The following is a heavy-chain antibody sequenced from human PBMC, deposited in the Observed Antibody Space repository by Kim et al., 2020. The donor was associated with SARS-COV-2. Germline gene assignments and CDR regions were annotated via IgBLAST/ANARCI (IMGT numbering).Heavy chain of an antibody. CDR3: TSRGGYYDSSGYYLNYYYYGMDV. J-gene: IGHJ6*02. V-gene: IGHV3-73*01. Sequence: GGSLRLSCAASGFTFSGSAMHWVRQASGKGLEWVGRIRSKANGYATAYAASLKGRFTISRDDSKKTAYLQMNSLKTEDTAVYYCTSRGGYYDSSGYYLNYYYYGMDVWGQGTTVTVSS. CDR2: IRSKANGYAT. CDR1: GFTFSGSA. D-gene: IGHD3-22*01.